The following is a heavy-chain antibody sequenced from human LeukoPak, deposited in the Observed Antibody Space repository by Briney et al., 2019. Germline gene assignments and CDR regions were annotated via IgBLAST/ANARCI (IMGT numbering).Heavy chain of an antibody. CDR3: ARDYVSGSFGP. D-gene: IGHD3-10*01. Sequence: ASVKVSCKAAAYTFADYYMHWVRQAPGQGLEWMGWINPNTGDTQYAQKFLGRVTMTRDTSVSTAYMELSRLRSDDTAVYYCARDYVSGSFGPWGQGTLVTVSS. J-gene: IGHJ5*02. V-gene: IGHV1-2*02. CDR1: AYTFADYY. CDR2: INPNTGDT.